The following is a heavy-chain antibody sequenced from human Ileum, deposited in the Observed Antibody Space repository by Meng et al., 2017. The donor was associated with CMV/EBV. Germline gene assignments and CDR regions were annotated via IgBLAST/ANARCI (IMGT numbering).Heavy chain of an antibody. CDR2: IAYDGSVI. CDR1: GFTFSNDW. CDR3: VRSHRGSYGWFGP. V-gene: IGHV3-74*01. J-gene: IGHJ5*02. Sequence: EEQVVESGGGVVQPGGSLRLPCAASGFTFSNDWMHWIRQAPGKGLEWVSRIAYDGSVINYADSVEGRFSISRDNARNTVYLQMNSLTVDDTAVYHCVRSHRGSYGWFGPWGQGTLVTVSS. D-gene: IGHD3-10*01.